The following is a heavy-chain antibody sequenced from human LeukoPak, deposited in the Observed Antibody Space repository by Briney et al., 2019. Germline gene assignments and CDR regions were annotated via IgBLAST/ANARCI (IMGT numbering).Heavy chain of an antibody. CDR2: IIPIFGTA. D-gene: IGHD3-10*01. J-gene: IGHJ4*02. Sequence: SVKVSCKASGGTFSSYAISWVRQAPGQGLEWMGGIIPIFGTANYAQKFQGRVTITADESTSTAYMELRSLRSDDTAVYYCARDPPMVRGGDYFDYWGQGTLVTVSS. CDR1: GGTFSSYA. CDR3: ARDPPMVRGGDYFDY. V-gene: IGHV1-69*13.